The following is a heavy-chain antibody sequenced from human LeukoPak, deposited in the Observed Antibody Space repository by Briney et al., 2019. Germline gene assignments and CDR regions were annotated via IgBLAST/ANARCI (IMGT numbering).Heavy chain of an antibody. D-gene: IGHD6-13*01. V-gene: IGHV1-2*02. J-gene: IGHJ4*02. CDR3: ARARSIAAAGTTMYYFDY. CDR1: GYTFTNYA. Sequence: ASVKVSCKTSGYTFTNYAMNWVRQAPGQGLEWMGWINPNSGGTNYAQKFQGRVTMTRDTSISTAYMELSRLRSDDTAVYYCARARSIAAAGTTMYYFDYWGQGTLVTVSS. CDR2: INPNSGGT.